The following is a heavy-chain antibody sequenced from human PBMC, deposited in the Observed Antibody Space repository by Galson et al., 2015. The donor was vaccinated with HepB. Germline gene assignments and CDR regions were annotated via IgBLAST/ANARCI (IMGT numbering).Heavy chain of an antibody. V-gene: IGHV1-69*04. CDR1: GGTFSSYA. Sequence: SVKVSCKASGGTFSSYAISWVRQAPGQGLEWMGRIIPILGIANYAQKFQGRVTITADKSTSTAYMELSSLRSEDTAVYYCAIPTGYRGPLDYWGQGTLVTVSS. CDR3: AIPTGYRGPLDY. J-gene: IGHJ4*02. D-gene: IGHD3-9*01. CDR2: IIPILGIA.